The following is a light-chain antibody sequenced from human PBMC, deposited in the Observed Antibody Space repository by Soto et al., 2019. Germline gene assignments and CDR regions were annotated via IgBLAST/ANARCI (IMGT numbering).Light chain of an antibody. V-gene: IGLV2-23*01. CDR3: CSYAGSSTSYV. J-gene: IGLJ1*01. Sequence: QSVLTQPASVSGSTGQSITISGPAPSRDVGSYNLVSWYQQHTGKAPELMIYDGSKRPAWVSNRFSGSKSGNTASLTISGLQAEDEAEYYCCSYAGSSTSYVFGTGTKVTV. CDR2: DGS. CDR1: SRDVGSYNL.